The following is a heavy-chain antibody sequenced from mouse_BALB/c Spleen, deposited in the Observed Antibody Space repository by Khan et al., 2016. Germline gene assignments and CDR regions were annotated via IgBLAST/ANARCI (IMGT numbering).Heavy chain of an antibody. D-gene: IGHD2-4*01. CDR1: GFTFSNYW. Sequence: EVKLEESGGGLVQPGGSMKLSCVASGFTFSNYWMNWVRQSPEKGLEWVAEIRLKSNNYATHYAESVKGRFTISRDDSKSSVYLHMNNLRTEDTGIYYWSRGNYDYDGYAMDYWGQGTSVTVSS. CDR3: SRGNYDYDGYAMDY. CDR2: IRLKSNNYAT. J-gene: IGHJ4*01. V-gene: IGHV6-6*02.